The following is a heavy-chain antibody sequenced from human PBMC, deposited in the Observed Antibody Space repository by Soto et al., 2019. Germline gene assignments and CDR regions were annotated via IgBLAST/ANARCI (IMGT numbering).Heavy chain of an antibody. CDR3: ARAGIVGAASAFDI. V-gene: IGHV1-18*01. D-gene: IGHD1-26*01. Sequence: ASVKVSCKASRYTFTSYGISWVRQAPEQRLERMGWISAYNGNTNYAQKLQGRVTMTTDTSTSPAYMELRSLRSDDTAVYYCARAGIVGAASAFDIWGQGTMVTVSS. CDR2: ISAYNGNT. J-gene: IGHJ3*02. CDR1: RYTFTSYG.